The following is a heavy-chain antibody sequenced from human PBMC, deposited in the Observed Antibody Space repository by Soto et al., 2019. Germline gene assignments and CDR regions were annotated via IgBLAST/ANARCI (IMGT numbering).Heavy chain of an antibody. Sequence: ASVKVSCKSSGYTITSSDIDWLRQATGQGLEWMGWMNPNSGNTGYAQKFQGRVTMTRNTSISTAYMELSSLRSEDTAVYYCARAHVYDFWSGYYYYMDVWGKGTTVTVSS. V-gene: IGHV1-8*01. CDR1: GYTITSSD. J-gene: IGHJ6*03. D-gene: IGHD3-3*01. CDR3: ARAHVYDFWSGYYYYMDV. CDR2: MNPNSGNT.